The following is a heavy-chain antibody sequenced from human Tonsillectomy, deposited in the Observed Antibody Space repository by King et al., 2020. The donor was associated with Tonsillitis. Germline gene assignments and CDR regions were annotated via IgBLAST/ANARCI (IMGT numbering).Heavy chain of an antibody. CDR2: ISYDGSNK. D-gene: IGHD3-16*01. CDR1: GFTFSTYA. V-gene: IGHV3-30-3*01. J-gene: IGHJ3*02. CDR3: ARDGGLRSGAFDI. Sequence: VQLVESGGGVVQPGRSLRLSCAASGFTFSTYAMHWVRQAPGKGLEWVAVISYDGSNKYYADSVKGRFTISRDNSKNTLYLQMNSLRAEDTAVYYCARDGGLRSGAFDIWGQGTMVTVSS.